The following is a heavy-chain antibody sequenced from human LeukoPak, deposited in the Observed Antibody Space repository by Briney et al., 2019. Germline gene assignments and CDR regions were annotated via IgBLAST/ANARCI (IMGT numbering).Heavy chain of an antibody. J-gene: IGHJ4*02. CDR1: GVSSTSGSFD. CDR2: VHSSGDI. CDR3: ARGASPKDAVFFDY. V-gene: IGHV4-61*02. Sequence: QTLSLTCCVTGVSSTSGSFDGGWIRQSAGKGLEWIGRVHSSGDIYHNAAFRSRAAVSGDASKNQFSLQLNSVTAADTAVYYCARGASPKDAVFFDYWGQGALITVSS. D-gene: IGHD3-16*01.